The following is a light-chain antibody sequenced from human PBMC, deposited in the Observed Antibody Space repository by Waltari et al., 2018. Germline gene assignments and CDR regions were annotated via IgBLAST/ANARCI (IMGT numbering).Light chain of an antibody. J-gene: IGKJ4*01. Sequence: DIVMTQSPDSLAVSLGERATTNSKSSQSVLYSSNNKNYLAWYQHKPGQPPKLHIYWASTRESGVPDRFSGSGSGTDFTLTISSLQAEDVAVYYCQQYYSTPQLTFGGGTKVEIK. CDR2: WAS. V-gene: IGKV4-1*01. CDR3: QQYYSTPQLT. CDR1: QSVLYSSNNKNY.